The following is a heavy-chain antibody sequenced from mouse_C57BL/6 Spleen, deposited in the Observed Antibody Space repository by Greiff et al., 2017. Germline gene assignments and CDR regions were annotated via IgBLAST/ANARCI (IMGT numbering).Heavy chain of an antibody. CDR2: IDPSDSET. J-gene: IGHJ3*01. CDR3: ARERDSIIWFAY. V-gene: IGHV1-52*01. D-gene: IGHD2-10*02. Sequence: QVQLQQPGAELVRPGSSVKLSCKASGYTFTSYWMHWVKQRPIQGLEWIGNIDPSDSETHYNQKFKDKATLTVDKSSSTAYMQLSSLTSEDSAVYYCARERDSIIWFAYWGQGTLVTVSA. CDR1: GYTFTSYW.